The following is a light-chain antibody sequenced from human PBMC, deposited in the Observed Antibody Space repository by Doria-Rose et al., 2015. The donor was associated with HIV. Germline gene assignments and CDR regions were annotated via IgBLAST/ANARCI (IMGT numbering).Light chain of an antibody. V-gene: IGKV4-1*01. J-gene: IGKJ3*01. CDR2: WAS. Sequence: TQSPESLGMSLGERATLNCKSNRSLLYTSKNYLAWYQQKPGQPPKLLIYWASTRQSGVPARFSGSGSGTGFTLTISSLEAEDVAVYYCQQYYDTPSFGPGTTVDIK. CDR1: RSLLYTSKNY. CDR3: QQYYDTPS.